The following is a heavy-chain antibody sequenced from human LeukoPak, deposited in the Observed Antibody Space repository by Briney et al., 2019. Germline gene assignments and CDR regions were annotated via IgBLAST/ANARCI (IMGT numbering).Heavy chain of an antibody. D-gene: IGHD1-14*01. Sequence: PGGSLRLSCVASGFTLSSYSMNWVRQAPGKGREWVAYISITSDTIYYAESVKGRFTISRDNAKNSLSLQMNSLRAEDTAVYYCARSRASGPFDYRGQGTLVTVSS. J-gene: IGHJ4*02. V-gene: IGHV3-48*01. CDR2: ISITSDTI. CDR1: GFTLSSYS. CDR3: ARSRASGPFDY.